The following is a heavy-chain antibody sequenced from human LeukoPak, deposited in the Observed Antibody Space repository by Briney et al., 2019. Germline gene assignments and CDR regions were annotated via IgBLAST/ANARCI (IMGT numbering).Heavy chain of an antibody. Sequence: GGSLRLSCAASGFTFDDYVMSWVRQAPGRGLEWVSAIAGDSGSTYHADSVKGRFTISRDNSKNTLYLQMNSLRAEDTAVYYCAKGSTNARPYYFDYWGQGSLVTVSS. J-gene: IGHJ4*02. CDR3: AKGSTNARPYYFDY. CDR1: GFTFDDYV. V-gene: IGHV3-23*01. D-gene: IGHD2-8*01. CDR2: IAGDSGST.